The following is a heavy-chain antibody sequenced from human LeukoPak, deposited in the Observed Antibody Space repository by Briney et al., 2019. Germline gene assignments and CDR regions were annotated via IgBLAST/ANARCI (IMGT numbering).Heavy chain of an antibody. CDR1: GGSISRGNW. V-gene: IGHV4-4*02. J-gene: IGHJ3*02. Sequence: SGTLSLTCAVSGGSISRGNWWGWIRQPPGKGLEWIGEIYHSGSGTTNYNPSLKSRVSISVDKSKNQFSLKLSSVTAADTAVYYCARVAVIAAAGNTFDIWGPGTMVTVSS. D-gene: IGHD6-13*01. CDR2: IYHSGSGTT. CDR3: ARVAVIAAAGNTFDI.